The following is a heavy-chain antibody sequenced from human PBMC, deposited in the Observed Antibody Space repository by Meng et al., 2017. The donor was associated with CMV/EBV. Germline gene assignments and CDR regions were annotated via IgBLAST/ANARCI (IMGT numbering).Heavy chain of an antibody. CDR2: ISSSSSTI. V-gene: IGHV3-48*04. CDR1: GFTFSSYS. Sequence: LSLTCAASGFTFSSYSMNWVRQAPGKGLEWVSYISSSSSTIYYADSVKGRFTISRDNAKNSLYLQMNSLRAEDTAVYYCARDDDSSGYSYYYYYGMDVWGQGTTVTVSS. D-gene: IGHD3-22*01. CDR3: ARDDDSSGYSYYYYYGMDV. J-gene: IGHJ6*02.